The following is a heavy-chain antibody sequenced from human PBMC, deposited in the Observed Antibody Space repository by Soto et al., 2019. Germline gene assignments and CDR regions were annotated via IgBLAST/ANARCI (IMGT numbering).Heavy chain of an antibody. CDR1: GFAFSSYA. CDR3: ARDRRYAEYSIDY. Sequence: EVQLVESGGGLVQPGGSLRLSCAASGFAFSSYAMSWLRQAPGKGLECISYISSDIVTVHYADSVKGRFTISRDNAQNSLYLQISSLRDEDTAVYYCARDRRYAEYSIDYWGQGTLVTVSS. D-gene: IGHD2-15*01. V-gene: IGHV3-48*02. CDR2: ISSDIVTV. J-gene: IGHJ4*02.